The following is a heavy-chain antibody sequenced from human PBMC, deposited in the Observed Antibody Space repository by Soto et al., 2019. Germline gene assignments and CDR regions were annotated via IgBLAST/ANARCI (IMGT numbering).Heavy chain of an antibody. CDR1: GFSSSDSW. V-gene: IGHV3-15*01. J-gene: IGHJ4*02. Sequence: GGPLRLSCAASGFSSSDSWMSWVRQAPGKELQWVARIKSKTDGGTTDYAAPVTGRFTISRDDSKNTLSLQMNSLKTEDTAFYYCTIHVYIRGNYRVRWVYWGLGTMVTVS. CDR2: IKSKTDGGTT. CDR3: TIHVYIRGNYRVRWVY. D-gene: IGHD3-16*02.